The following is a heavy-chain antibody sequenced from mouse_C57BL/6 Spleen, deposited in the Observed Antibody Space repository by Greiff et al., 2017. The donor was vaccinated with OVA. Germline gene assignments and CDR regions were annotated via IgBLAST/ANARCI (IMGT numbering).Heavy chain of an antibody. V-gene: IGHV1-80*01. CDR3: ARVGRDYDAWFAY. D-gene: IGHD2-4*01. CDR2: IYPGDGDT. Sequence: QVQLQQSGAELVKPGASVKISCKASGYAFSSYWMNWVKQRPGKGLEWIGQIYPGDGDTNYNGKFKGKATLTADKSSSTAYMQLSSLTSEDSAVYFCARVGRDYDAWFAYWGQGTLVTVSA. CDR1: GYAFSSYW. J-gene: IGHJ3*01.